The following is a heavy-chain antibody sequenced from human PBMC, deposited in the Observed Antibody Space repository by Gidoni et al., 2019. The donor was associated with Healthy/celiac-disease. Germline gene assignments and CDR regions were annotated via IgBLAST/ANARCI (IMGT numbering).Heavy chain of an antibody. CDR3: ARGGLYSSSSFPFDY. Sequence: QVQLVESVGGVVQPGRSLRLSCAASGVTFSRYGMHWVRQAPGKGLEWVAVIWYDGSNKYYAASVKGRFTIYRGNSKNTLYLQMNSVRAEDTAVYYCARGGLYSSSSFPFDYWGQGTLVTVSS. CDR1: GVTFSRYG. D-gene: IGHD6-6*01. V-gene: IGHV3-33*01. J-gene: IGHJ4*02. CDR2: IWYDGSNK.